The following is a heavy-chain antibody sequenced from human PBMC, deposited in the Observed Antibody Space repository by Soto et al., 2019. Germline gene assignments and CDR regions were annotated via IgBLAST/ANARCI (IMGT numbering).Heavy chain of an antibody. CDR1: GFTFSSYA. D-gene: IGHD4-17*01. CDR2: ISGSGGST. CDR3: AKDDYGDYEVPRGMDV. V-gene: IGHV3-23*01. J-gene: IGHJ6*02. Sequence: GGSLRLSCAASGFTFSSYAMSWVRQAPGKGLEWVSAISGSGGSTYYADSVKGRFTISRDNSKNTLYLQMNSLRAEDTAVYYCAKDDYGDYEVPRGMDVWGQGTTVTVSS.